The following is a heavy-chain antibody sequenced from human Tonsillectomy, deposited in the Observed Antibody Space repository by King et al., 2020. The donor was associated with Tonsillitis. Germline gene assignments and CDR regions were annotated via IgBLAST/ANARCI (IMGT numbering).Heavy chain of an antibody. J-gene: IGHJ5*02. Sequence: VQLVQSGAEVKKPGASVKVSCKASGYTFTSYGISWVRQAPGQGLEWMGWISAYNSNTHYAQKLQGRVTMTTDTSTSAAYMELRSLRSDDTAVYYWARDYDDFWSGSGGWFDPWGQGTLVTVSS. CDR3: ARDYDDFWSGSGGWFDP. CDR1: GYTFTSYG. CDR2: ISAYNSNT. V-gene: IGHV1-18*01. D-gene: IGHD3-3*01.